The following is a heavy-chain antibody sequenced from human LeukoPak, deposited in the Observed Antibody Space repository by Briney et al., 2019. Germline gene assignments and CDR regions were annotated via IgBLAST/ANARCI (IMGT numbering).Heavy chain of an antibody. CDR3: AKDWLEMATIGY. CDR1: GFTFSSYG. J-gene: IGHJ4*02. Sequence: PGGSLRLSCAASGFTFSSYGMHWVRQAPGKGLEWVAFIRYDGSNKYYADSVKGRFTISRDNSKNTLYLQMNSLRAEDTAVYYCAKDWLEMATIGYWGQGTLVTVSS. D-gene: IGHD5-24*01. CDR2: IRYDGSNK. V-gene: IGHV3-30*02.